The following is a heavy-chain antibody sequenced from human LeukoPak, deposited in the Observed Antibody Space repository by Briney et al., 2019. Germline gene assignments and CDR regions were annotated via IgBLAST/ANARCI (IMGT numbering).Heavy chain of an antibody. V-gene: IGHV3-11*01. J-gene: IGHJ3*02. Sequence: GGSLRLSCAASGFTFSDYYMSWIRQAPGKGLEGGSYISSSGSTIYYADSVKGRFTISRDNAKNSLYLQMDSLRAEDTAVYYCARDGMVPGDAFDIWGQGTMVTVSS. CDR1: GFTFSDYY. CDR2: ISSSGSTI. D-gene: IGHD2-8*01. CDR3: ARDGMVPGDAFDI.